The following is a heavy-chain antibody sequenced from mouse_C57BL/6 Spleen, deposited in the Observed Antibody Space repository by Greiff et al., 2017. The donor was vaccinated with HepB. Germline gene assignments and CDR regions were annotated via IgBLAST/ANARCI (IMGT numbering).Heavy chain of an antibody. CDR3: ARARTGYFDY. V-gene: IGHV5-4*01. Sequence: VQLKESGGGLVKPGGSLKLSCAASGFTFSSYAMSWVRQTPEKRLEWVATISDGGSYTYYPDNVKGRFTISRDNAKNNLYLQMSHLKSEDTAMYYCARARTGYFDYWGQGTTLTVSS. J-gene: IGHJ2*01. CDR2: ISDGGSYT. D-gene: IGHD4-1*01. CDR1: GFTFSSYA.